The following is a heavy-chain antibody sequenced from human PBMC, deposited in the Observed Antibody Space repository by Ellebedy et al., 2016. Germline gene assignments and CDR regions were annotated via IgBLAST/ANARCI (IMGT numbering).Heavy chain of an antibody. CDR3: ARAVLSSSWYSYYGLDV. CDR2: IYYSGST. CDR1: GGSISSSSYY. Sequence: SETLSLXXTVSGGSISSSSYYWGWIRQPPGKGLEWIGSIYYSGSTYYNPSLKSRVTISVDTSKNQFSLKLSSVTAADTAVYYCARAVLSSSWYSYYGLDVWGQGTTVTVSS. V-gene: IGHV4-39*01. D-gene: IGHD6-13*01. J-gene: IGHJ6*02.